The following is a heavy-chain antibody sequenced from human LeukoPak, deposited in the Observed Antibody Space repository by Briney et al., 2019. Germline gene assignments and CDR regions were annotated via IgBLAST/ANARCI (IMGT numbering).Heavy chain of an antibody. Sequence: SETLSLTCTVSGGSVSSGNYYWSWIRQPPGKGLEWIGYIYYSGSTNYNPSLKSRVTISVDTSKNQFSLKLSSVTAAVTAVYYCARGGDGYSQRLDSWGQGTLVTVSS. CDR1: GGSVSSGNYY. J-gene: IGHJ4*02. V-gene: IGHV4-61*01. CDR3: ARGGDGYSQRLDS. CDR2: IYYSGST. D-gene: IGHD5-24*01.